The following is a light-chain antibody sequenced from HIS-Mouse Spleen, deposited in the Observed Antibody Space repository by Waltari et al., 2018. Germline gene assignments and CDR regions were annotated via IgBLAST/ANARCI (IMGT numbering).Light chain of an antibody. CDR3: QVWDSSSDHVV. CDR1: NLESKS. CDR2: DDS. V-gene: IGLV3-21*03. J-gene: IGLJ2*01. Sequence: SYVLTQPPSVSVAPGKTASITCGGNNLESKSVHWYQHKPGQAPVLVVYDDSDRPSGIPERFSGSNSGNTATLTISRVEAGDEADYYCQVWDSSSDHVVFGGGTKLTVL.